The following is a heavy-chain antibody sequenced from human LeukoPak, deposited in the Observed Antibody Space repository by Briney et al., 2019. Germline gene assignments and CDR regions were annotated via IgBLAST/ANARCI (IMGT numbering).Heavy chain of an antibody. CDR3: TTDQLLWFGELLY. Sequence: GGSLRLSCAASGFTFSGSAMHWVRQASGKGLEWVGRIRSKANSYATEYAASVKGRFTISRDDSKNTLYLQMNSLKTEDTAVYYCTTDQLLWFGELLYWGQGTLVTVSS. CDR1: GFTFSGSA. J-gene: IGHJ4*02. CDR2: IRSKANSYAT. D-gene: IGHD3-10*01. V-gene: IGHV3-73*01.